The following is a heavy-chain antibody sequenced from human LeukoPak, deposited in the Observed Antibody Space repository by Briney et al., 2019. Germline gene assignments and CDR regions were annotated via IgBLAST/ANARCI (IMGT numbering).Heavy chain of an antibody. CDR1: GFTFNSYA. V-gene: IGHV3-30-3*01. CDR2: ISYDGSNK. J-gene: IGHJ4*02. D-gene: IGHD2-2*01. CDR3: AKVAVVVPATDY. Sequence: GRSLRLSCAASGFTFNSYAMHWVRQAPGRGLEWVAVISYDGSNKYSADSVKGRFTISRDNSKNTLYLQMNSLRAEDTAVYYCAKVAVVVPATDYWGQGTLVTVSS.